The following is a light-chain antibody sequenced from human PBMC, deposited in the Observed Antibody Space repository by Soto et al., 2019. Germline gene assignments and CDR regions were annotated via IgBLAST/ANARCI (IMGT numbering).Light chain of an antibody. CDR3: SSYTSSSPRRCV. CDR2: DVS. CDR1: SSDVAGYNY. J-gene: IGLJ1*01. V-gene: IGLV2-14*01. Sequence: QAVVTQPASVSGQSITISCTGTSSDVAGYNYVVWYQQHPGKAPTLLIYDVSDRPSGVSNRFSGSNSGNTASLTTSRLQAEDEADYYCSSYTSSSPRRCVFGTGTKLTVL.